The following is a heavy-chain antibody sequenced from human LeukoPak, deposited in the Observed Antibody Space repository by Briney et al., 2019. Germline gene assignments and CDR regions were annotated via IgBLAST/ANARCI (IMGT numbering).Heavy chain of an antibody. V-gene: IGHV1-18*01. Sequence: GASVKVSCKASGYTFTGYGISWVRQAPGQGLEWMGWISAYNGNTNYAQKLQGRVTMTTDTSTSTAYMELRSLRSDDTAVYYCASAPYYYDSSAQFDIWGQGTMVTVSS. D-gene: IGHD3-22*01. J-gene: IGHJ3*02. CDR2: ISAYNGNT. CDR1: GYTFTGYG. CDR3: ASAPYYYDSSAQFDI.